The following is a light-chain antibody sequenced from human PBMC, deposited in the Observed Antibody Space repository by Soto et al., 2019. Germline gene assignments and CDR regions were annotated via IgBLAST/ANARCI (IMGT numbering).Light chain of an antibody. J-gene: IGKJ2*01. CDR1: QSFSSW. Sequence: DIQMTQSPSTLSASVGDRVTITCRASQSFSSWLAWYQQKPGKAPKLLIYDASSLESGVPSRYSGSGSGTECTLTISSLQPDDFATYYCQQYNSYSVTFGQGTKLEIK. V-gene: IGKV1-5*01. CDR2: DAS. CDR3: QQYNSYSVT.